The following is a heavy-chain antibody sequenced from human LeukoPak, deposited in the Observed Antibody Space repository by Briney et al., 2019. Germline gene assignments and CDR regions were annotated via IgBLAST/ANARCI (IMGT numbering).Heavy chain of an antibody. D-gene: IGHD1-26*01. Sequence: PGGSLRLSCAASGFTFDDYGMSWVRQAPGKGLEWVSLISGSGGGTYYADSVKGRFTISRDNSKNTLYLQLNSLRVEDTAVYYCAKNRGAGSHYYYHMNVWGKGTTVTVSS. V-gene: IGHV3-23*01. J-gene: IGHJ6*03. CDR3: AKNRGAGSHYYYHMNV. CDR1: GFTFDDYG. CDR2: ISGSGGGT.